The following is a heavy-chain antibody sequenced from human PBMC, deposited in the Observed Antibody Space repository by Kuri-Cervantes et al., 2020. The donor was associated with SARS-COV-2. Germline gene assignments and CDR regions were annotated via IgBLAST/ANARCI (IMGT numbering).Heavy chain of an antibody. D-gene: IGHD5-24*01. Sequence: SVKVSCKASGGTFSSYAISWVRQAPGQGREWMGRIIPILGTANYAQKFQGRVTITADKSTSTAYMELSSLRSEDPAVYYCTRVGRDGYKGAFEIWGQGTMVTVSS. J-gene: IGHJ3*02. V-gene: IGHV1-69*04. CDR3: TRVGRDGYKGAFEI. CDR2: IIPILGTA. CDR1: GGTFSSYA.